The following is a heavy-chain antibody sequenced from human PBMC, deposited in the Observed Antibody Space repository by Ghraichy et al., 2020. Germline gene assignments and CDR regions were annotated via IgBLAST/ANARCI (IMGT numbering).Heavy chain of an antibody. CDR3: VFYDSSGYGYHGMDV. CDR1: GGSFITYA. CDR2: IIPVLRTA. J-gene: IGHJ6*02. Sequence: SVKVSCEASGGSFITYAISWVRQAPGEGLEWMGGIIPVLRTANYAQKFRGRVTITADKSTRTAYMELSSLRSEDTAVYYCVFYDSSGYGYHGMDVWGQGTTVTVSS. D-gene: IGHD3-22*01. V-gene: IGHV1-69*10.